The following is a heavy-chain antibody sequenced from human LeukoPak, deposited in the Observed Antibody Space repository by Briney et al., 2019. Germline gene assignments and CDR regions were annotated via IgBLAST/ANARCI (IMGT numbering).Heavy chain of an antibody. V-gene: IGHV3-23*01. CDR1: GFTFSSYA. Sequence: PGGSLRLSCAASGFTFSSYAMSWVRQAPGKGLEWVSAISGSGGSTYYADSVKGRFTISRDNAKNSLYLQMNSLRAEDTAVYYCARASYYDFWSGYYIPPYFDYWGQGTLVTVSS. J-gene: IGHJ4*02. D-gene: IGHD3-3*01. CDR2: ISGSGGST. CDR3: ARASYYDFWSGYYIPPYFDY.